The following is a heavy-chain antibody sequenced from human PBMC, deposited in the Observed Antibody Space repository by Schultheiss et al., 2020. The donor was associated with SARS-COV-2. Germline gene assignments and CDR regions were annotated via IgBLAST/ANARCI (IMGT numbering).Heavy chain of an antibody. D-gene: IGHD6-13*01. J-gene: IGHJ4*02. V-gene: IGHV4-30-4*01. CDR1: GGSISSGDYY. CDR2: IHYDGST. CDR3: ASMTRDSSSWLDY. Sequence: SETLSLTCAVSGGSISSGDYYWSWIRQSPGKGLEWIGYIHYDGSTDYNPSLKSRVTISVDTSKNQFSLKLSSVTAADTAVYYCASMTRDSSSWLDYWGQGTLVTVSS.